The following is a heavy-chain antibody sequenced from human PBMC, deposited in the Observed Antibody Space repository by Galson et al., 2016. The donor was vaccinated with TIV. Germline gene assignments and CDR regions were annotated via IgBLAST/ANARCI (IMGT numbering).Heavy chain of an antibody. CDR1: GFSISSGYY. J-gene: IGHJ6*02. CDR3: ARDCTSTTCRLYYYGMDV. CDR2: IDHSGIT. V-gene: IGHV4-38-2*02. D-gene: IGHD2-2*01. Sequence: SETLSLPCTVSGFSISSGYYWGWVRQSPRKGLEWIGNIDHSGITYYNPSFKSRITISVDTSKNQISLTLNSVTAADTAVYYCARDCTSTTCRLYYYGMDVWGPGTTVIVSS.